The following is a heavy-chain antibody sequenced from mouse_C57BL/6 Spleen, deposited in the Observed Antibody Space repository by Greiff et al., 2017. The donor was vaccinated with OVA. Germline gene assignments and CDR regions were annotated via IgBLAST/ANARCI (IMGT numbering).Heavy chain of an antibody. V-gene: IGHV5-17*01. CDR2: ISSGSSTI. CDR3: ARGTVDYYGSSYWYFDV. J-gene: IGHJ1*03. D-gene: IGHD1-1*01. CDR1: GFTFRDYG. Sequence: VQLKESGGGLVKPGGSLKLSCAASGFTFRDYGMHWVRQAPEKGLEWVAYISSGSSTIYYADTVKGRFTISRDNAKNTLFLQMTSLRSEDTAMYYCARGTVDYYGSSYWYFDVWGTGTTVTVSS.